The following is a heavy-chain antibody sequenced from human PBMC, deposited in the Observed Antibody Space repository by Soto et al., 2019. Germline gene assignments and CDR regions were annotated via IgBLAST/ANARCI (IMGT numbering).Heavy chain of an antibody. CDR1: GLTFSSHA. V-gene: IGHV3-23*01. CDR3: SKHLRSPGYSYGFDY. J-gene: IGHJ4*02. Sequence: GGSLRLSCAASGLTFSSHAMSWVRQAPGKGLEWVSAISASGDNTNCADSVKGRFIISRDNSKNTLYLQMNSLSAEDTAVYYCSKHLRSPGYSYGFDYWGQGTLVTVSS. CDR2: ISASGDNT. D-gene: IGHD5-18*01.